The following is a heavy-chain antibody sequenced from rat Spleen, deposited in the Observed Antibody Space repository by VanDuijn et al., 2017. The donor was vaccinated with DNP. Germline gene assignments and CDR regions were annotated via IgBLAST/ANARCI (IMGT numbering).Heavy chain of an antibody. J-gene: IGHJ2*01. Sequence: EVQLVETGGGLVQPGRSLKLSCAASGFTVSNYYMAWVRQAPKKGLEWVATISSSGSRTYYPDSVKGRFTISRDNAKSSLYLQMNSLKSEDTATYYCARLNNYLDYWGQGVMVTVSS. CDR3: ARLNNYLDY. D-gene: IGHD1-10*01. V-gene: IGHV5-25*01. CDR1: GFTVSNYY. CDR2: ISSSGSRT.